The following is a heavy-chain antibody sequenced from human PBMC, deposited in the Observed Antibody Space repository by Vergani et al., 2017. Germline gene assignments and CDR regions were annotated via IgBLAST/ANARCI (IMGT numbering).Heavy chain of an antibody. CDR3: ARESMTWYSSRKHNWFDP. D-gene: IGHD6-13*01. CDR1: GGSFSGYY. J-gene: IGHJ5*02. CDR2: INHSGST. Sequence: QVQLQQWGAGLLKPSETLSLTCAVYGGSFSGYYWSWIRQPPGKGLEWIGVINHSGSTNYNPSLKSRVTISVDTSKNHFSLKLSSVTAADTAVYYCARESMTWYSSRKHNWFDPWGQGTLVTVSS. V-gene: IGHV4-34*01.